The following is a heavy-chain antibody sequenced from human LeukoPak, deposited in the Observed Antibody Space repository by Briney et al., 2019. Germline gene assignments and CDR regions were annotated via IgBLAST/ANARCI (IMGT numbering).Heavy chain of an antibody. CDR1: GFTFSSYS. Sequence: GGSLRLSCAASGFTFSSYSMNWVRQAPGKGLEWVSSISSSSSYIYYADSVKGRFTISRDNAKNSLYLQMNSLRAEDTALYYGARRGYSGYDSWFDPWGQGTLVTVSS. CDR3: ARRGYSGYDSWFDP. J-gene: IGHJ5*02. D-gene: IGHD5-12*01. V-gene: IGHV3-21*01. CDR2: ISSSSSYI.